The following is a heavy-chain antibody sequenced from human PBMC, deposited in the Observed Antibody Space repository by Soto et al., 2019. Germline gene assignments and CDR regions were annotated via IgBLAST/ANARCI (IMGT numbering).Heavy chain of an antibody. Sequence: SETLSLTCAVYGGSFSGYYWSWIRQPPGKGLEWIGEINHSGSTNYNPSLKSRVTISVDTSKNQFSLKLSSVTAADTAVYYCARGRRWVFDPWGQGTLVTVSS. D-gene: IGHD1-26*01. CDR1: GGSFSGYY. CDR3: ARGRRWVFDP. J-gene: IGHJ5*02. V-gene: IGHV4-34*01. CDR2: INHSGST.